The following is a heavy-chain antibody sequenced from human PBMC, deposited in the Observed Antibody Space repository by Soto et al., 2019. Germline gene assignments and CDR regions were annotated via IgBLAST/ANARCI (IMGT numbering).Heavy chain of an antibody. CDR1: GGSISSGGYY. J-gene: IGHJ6*02. V-gene: IGHV4-31*03. CDR2: IYYSGST. D-gene: IGHD2-2*01. CDR3: ARDCSSTSSYSYYYGMDV. Sequence: PSETLSLTCTVSGGSISSGGYYWSWIRQHPGKGLEWIGYIYYSGSTYYNPSLKSRVTISVDTSKNQFSLKLSSVTAADTAVYYCARDCSSTSSYSYYYGMDVWGQGTTVTVSS.